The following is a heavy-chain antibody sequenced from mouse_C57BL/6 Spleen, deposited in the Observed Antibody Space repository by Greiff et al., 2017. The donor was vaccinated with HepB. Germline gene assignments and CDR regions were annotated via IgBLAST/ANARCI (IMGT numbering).Heavy chain of an antibody. CDR1: GYAFSSSW. J-gene: IGHJ2*01. CDR2: IYPGDGDT. CDR3: ARSGTAGDFDY. V-gene: IGHV1-82*01. Sequence: VQLQQSGPELVKPGASVKISCKASGYAFSSSWMNWVKQRPGKGLEWIGRIYPGDGDTNYNGKFKGKATLTADKSSSTAYMQLSSLTSEDSAVYFCARSGTAGDFDYWGQGTTLTVSS. D-gene: IGHD3-3*01.